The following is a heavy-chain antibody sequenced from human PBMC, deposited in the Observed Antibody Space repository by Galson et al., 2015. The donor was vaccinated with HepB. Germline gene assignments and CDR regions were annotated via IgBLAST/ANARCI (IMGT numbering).Heavy chain of an antibody. CDR3: AQLGTGY. CDR1: GFSIRSHY. CDR2: IHGGNNR. J-gene: IGHJ4*02. Sequence: SLRLSCAASGFSIRSHYMNWVRQAPGKGLEWVSLIHGGNNRYYADSVKGRVPLSRDDSMNTLYLQMNSLRAEDTAVYYCAQLGTGYWGQGILVTVSS. D-gene: IGHD3-16*01. V-gene: IGHV3-53*01.